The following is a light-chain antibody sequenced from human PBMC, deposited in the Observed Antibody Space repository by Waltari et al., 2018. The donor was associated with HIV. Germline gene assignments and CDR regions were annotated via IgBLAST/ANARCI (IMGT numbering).Light chain of an antibody. V-gene: IGKV3-20*01. CDR1: QIFSSTY. CDR3: QQYGPSLIT. J-gene: IGKJ5*01. CDR2: GAS. Sequence: ETVLTQSPGTLSLSPGERATISCRASQIFSSTYLAWYQQKPGRAPRLLIYGASSRATGIPDRFSGGGSGTDFTLTISRLETEDFAVYYCQQYGPSLITFGQGTRLDIK.